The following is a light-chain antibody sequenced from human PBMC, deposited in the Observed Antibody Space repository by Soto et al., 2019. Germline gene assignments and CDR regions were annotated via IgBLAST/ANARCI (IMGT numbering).Light chain of an antibody. V-gene: IGKV1-33*01. Sequence: DIPMTQSPSSLSASVGDRVTITCQASQDISNYLNWYQQKPWKAPKLLIYDASNLETGVPSRFSASGSGTDFTFTISSLQPEDIATYYCQQYDNLPYTFGQGTKLEIK. CDR3: QQYDNLPYT. J-gene: IGKJ2*01. CDR1: QDISNY. CDR2: DAS.